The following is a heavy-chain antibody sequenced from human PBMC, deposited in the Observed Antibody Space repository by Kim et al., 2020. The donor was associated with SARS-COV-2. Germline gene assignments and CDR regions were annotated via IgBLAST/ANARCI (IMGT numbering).Heavy chain of an antibody. J-gene: IGHJ4*02. Sequence: SETLSLTCTVSGGSISSSSYYWGWIRQPPGKGLEWIGSIYYSGSTYYNPSLKSRVTISVDTSKNQFSLKLSSVTAADTAVYYCARQGEINGYVLGHIVVVTRPTQIDYWGQGTLVTVSS. V-gene: IGHV4-39*07. CDR3: ARQGEINGYVLGHIVVVTRPTQIDY. CDR2: IYYSGST. CDR1: GGSISSSSYY. D-gene: IGHD2-21*02.